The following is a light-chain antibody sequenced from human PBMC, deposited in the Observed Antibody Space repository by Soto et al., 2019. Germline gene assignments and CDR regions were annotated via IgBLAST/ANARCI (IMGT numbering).Light chain of an antibody. V-gene: IGKV1-33*01. Sequence: DIQMPQTPSAPSTAVGERVTITCQASQDIKNYLNWYQQKSGKAPKLLIYDASDLETGVPSRFSGSGSGTDFTFTISSLQPEDIATYYCQQYYELPITFGQGTRLEIK. CDR2: DAS. CDR3: QQYYELPIT. CDR1: QDIKNY. J-gene: IGKJ5*01.